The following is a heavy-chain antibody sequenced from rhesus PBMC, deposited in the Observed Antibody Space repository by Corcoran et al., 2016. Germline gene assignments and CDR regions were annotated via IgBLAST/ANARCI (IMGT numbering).Heavy chain of an antibody. CDR3: ARLGRVVRGVYFGY. V-gene: IGHV4-76*01. J-gene: IGHJ4*01. CDR2: IYGSSGST. D-gene: IGHD6-13*01. Sequence: QVQLQESGPGLVKPSETLSLTCAVSGGSISGGYDWGWLRQPPGKGLEWSGYIYGSSGSTNYNPSLKNRVTISKDTSKNQFSLKLSSVTAADTAVYYCARLGRVVRGVYFGYWGQGVLVTVSS. CDR1: GGSISGGYD.